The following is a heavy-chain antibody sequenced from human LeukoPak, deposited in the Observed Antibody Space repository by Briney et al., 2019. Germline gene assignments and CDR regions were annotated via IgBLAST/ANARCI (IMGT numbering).Heavy chain of an antibody. CDR3: ARGSSRVWSPTAAIFGDYSNNWFDP. D-gene: IGHD4-11*01. J-gene: IGHJ5*02. V-gene: IGHV4-39*01. Sequence: ETLSLTCTVSGGSISSSSYYWGWIRQPPGQGLEWIGSIYYSGSTYYNPSLKSRVTISVDTSKNQFSLKLSSVTAADTAVYYCARGSSRVWSPTAAIFGDYSNNWFDPWGQGTLVTVSS. CDR1: GGSISSSSYY. CDR2: IYYSGST.